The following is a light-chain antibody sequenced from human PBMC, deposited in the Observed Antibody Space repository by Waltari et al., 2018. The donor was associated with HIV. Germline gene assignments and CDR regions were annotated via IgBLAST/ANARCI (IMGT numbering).Light chain of an antibody. V-gene: IGLV2-14*03. CDR2: NVS. CDR1: HCEIGGYNS. J-gene: IGLJ1*01. Sequence: QSALTQPASVSGSPGQSITLSCTGTHCEIGGYNSVPWYHQHPEKAPTLLIYNVSKRPSGTSNRFSGSKSGNTASLTISRLQTEDEADYYCNSHTSGSTLVFGTGTRVTV. CDR3: NSHTSGSTLV.